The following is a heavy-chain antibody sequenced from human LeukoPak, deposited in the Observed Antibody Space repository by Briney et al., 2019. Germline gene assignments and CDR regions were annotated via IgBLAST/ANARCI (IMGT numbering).Heavy chain of an antibody. Sequence: GASVKVSCKASGYTFSSYDINWVRQATGQGLEWMGWMNPNSGDTGYAQKFQGRASMTRNTSITTAYMELSSLRSEDTAVYYCARGGNYYDSSGYFRASADYWGQGTLVTVSS. CDR1: GYTFSSYD. J-gene: IGHJ4*02. CDR2: MNPNSGDT. CDR3: ARGGNYYDSSGYFRASADY. D-gene: IGHD3-22*01. V-gene: IGHV1-8*01.